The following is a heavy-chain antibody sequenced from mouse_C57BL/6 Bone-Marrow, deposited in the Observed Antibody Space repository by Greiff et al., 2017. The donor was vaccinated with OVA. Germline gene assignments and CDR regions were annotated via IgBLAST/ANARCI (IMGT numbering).Heavy chain of an antibody. D-gene: IGHD3-1*01. Sequence: QVQLKQSGAELVKPGASVKLSCNASGYTFTSYWMQWVNQRPGQGLEWIGEIDPSDSSSTYNQKFTGKATLTVATSSSTAYMQLSSLTSEDSAVYYCARRWAYYYAMDYWGQGTSVTVSS. CDR1: GYTFTSYW. V-gene: IGHV1-50*01. CDR2: IDPSDSSS. J-gene: IGHJ4*01. CDR3: ARRWAYYYAMDY.